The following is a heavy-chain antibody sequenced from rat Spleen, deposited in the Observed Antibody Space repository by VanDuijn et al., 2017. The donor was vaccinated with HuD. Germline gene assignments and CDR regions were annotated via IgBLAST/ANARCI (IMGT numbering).Heavy chain of an antibody. CDR3: TRDSPYSGGFDY. J-gene: IGHJ2*01. CDR2: IRYKGDT. CDR1: GFSLTTSN. V-gene: IGHV2-63*01. Sequence: QVQLKESGPGLVQPSQTLSLTCTVSGFSLTTSNIHWVRQPPGKGLEWVGRIRYKGDTSYNSVLKSRLSFSRDTSKNQVFLKMNSLQTDDTGTYYCTRDSPYSGGFDYWGQGVLVTVSS. D-gene: IGHD1-1*01.